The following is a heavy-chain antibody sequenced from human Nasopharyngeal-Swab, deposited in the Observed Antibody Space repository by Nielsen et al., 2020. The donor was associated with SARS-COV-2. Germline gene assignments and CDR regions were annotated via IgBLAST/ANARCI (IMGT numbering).Heavy chain of an antibody. J-gene: IGHJ3*02. CDR3: LGYCSSTSYRETDAFDI. CDR2: IYYSGST. Sequence: PGKGLEWIGSIYYSGSTYYNPSLKSRVTISVDTSKNQFSLKLSSVTAADTAVYYCLGYCSSTSYRETDAFDIWGQGTMVTVSS. D-gene: IGHD2-2*01. V-gene: IGHV4-39*01.